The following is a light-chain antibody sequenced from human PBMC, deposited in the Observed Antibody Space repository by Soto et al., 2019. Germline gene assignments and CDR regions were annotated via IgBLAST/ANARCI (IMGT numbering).Light chain of an antibody. CDR2: DVS. Sequence: SVLTQAASVSGSPGQSITISCTGTSSDVGGYNYVSWYQQHPGKAPKLMIYDVSNRPSGVSNRFSGSKSGNTASLTISGLQAEDEADYYCGSYTSSSTLVFGTGTKVTVL. J-gene: IGLJ1*01. V-gene: IGLV2-14*01. CDR3: GSYTSSSTLV. CDR1: SSDVGGYNY.